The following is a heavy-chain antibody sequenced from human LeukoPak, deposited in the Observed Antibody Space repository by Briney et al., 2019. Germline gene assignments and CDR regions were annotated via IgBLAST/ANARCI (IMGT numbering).Heavy chain of an antibody. J-gene: IGHJ4*02. CDR1: EFTFSRYG. CDR3: ARVAVGYCTNGVCSS. D-gene: IGHD2-8*01. V-gene: IGHV3-30*02. CDR2: IRYDGSNK. Sequence: GGSLRLSCAASEFTFSRYGMHWVRQAPGKGLEWVAFIRYDGSNKYYADSVKGRFTISRDNAKNSLYLQMNSLRAEDTAVYYCARVAVGYCTNGVCSSWGQGTLVTVSS.